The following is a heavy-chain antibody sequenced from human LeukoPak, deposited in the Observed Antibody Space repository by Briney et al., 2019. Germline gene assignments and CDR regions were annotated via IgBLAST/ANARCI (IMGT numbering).Heavy chain of an antibody. CDR2: IKSKTDGGTA. Sequence: KAGGSLRLSCAASGFTFSSYGMSWVRQAPGKGLEWVGRIKSKTDGGTADYAAPVKGRFTISRDDSKNTLYLQMNSLKTEDTAVYYCTTTLYNYYDSSGYHPLVPVWGQGTLVTVSS. D-gene: IGHD3-22*01. V-gene: IGHV3-15*01. J-gene: IGHJ4*02. CDR3: TTTLYNYYDSSGYHPLVPV. CDR1: GFTFSSYG.